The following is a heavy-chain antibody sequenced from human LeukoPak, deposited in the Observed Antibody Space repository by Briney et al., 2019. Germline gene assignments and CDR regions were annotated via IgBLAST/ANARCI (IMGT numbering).Heavy chain of an antibody. V-gene: IGHV4-59*08. CDR2: IYHSGST. CDR1: GGSISSYY. J-gene: IGHJ4*02. Sequence: PSETLSLTCTVSGGSISSYYWSWIRQPPGKGLEWIGYIYHSGSTNYNPSLKSRVTISVDTSKNQFSLKLSSVTAADTAVYYCARLYYYDSSGDYWGQGTLVTVSS. D-gene: IGHD3-22*01. CDR3: ARLYYYDSSGDY.